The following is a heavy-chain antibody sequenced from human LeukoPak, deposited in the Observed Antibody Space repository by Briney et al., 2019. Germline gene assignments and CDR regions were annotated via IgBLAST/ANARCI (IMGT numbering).Heavy chain of an antibody. V-gene: IGHV3-7*04. CDR1: GXTFSGYW. CDR2: IKPDGSEK. Sequence: GGSLRLSCAASGXTFSGYWMNWVRQAPGKGLEWVANIKPDGSEKYYVDSVKGRFTISRDNAKNSLYLQMTSLRAEDTAVYYCARGSGDYSGQGTLVTVSS. J-gene: IGHJ4*02. CDR3: ARGSGDY.